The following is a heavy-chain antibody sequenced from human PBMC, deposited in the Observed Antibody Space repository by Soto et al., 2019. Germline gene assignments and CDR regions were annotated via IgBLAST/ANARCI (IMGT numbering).Heavy chain of an antibody. CDR2: ISAYNGHT. V-gene: IGHV1-18*01. D-gene: IGHD1-7*01. CDR3: ARDRGTTRDSMDV. Sequence: GASVKVSCKASGYTFTSYGVSWVRQAPGPGLEWMGWISAYNGHTNYAQKLQGRVTMTTDTSTSTAYRELRSRRSDGTAGYYCARDRGTTRDSMDVWDQGTTLTGAS. J-gene: IGHJ6*02. CDR1: GYTFTSYG.